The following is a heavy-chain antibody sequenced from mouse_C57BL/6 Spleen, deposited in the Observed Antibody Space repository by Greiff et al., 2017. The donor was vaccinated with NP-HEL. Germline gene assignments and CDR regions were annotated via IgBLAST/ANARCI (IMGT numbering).Heavy chain of an antibody. CDR1: GYTFTSYW. V-gene: IGHV1-50*01. J-gene: IGHJ2*01. D-gene: IGHD4-1*01. Sequence: VQLQQPGAELVKPGASVKLSCKASGYTFTSYWMQWVKQRPGQGLEWIGEIDPSDSYTNYNQKFKGKATLTVDTSSSTAYMQLSSLTSEDSAVYYCARSGTGTDYWGQGTTLTVSS. CDR3: ARSGTGTDY. CDR2: IDPSDSYT.